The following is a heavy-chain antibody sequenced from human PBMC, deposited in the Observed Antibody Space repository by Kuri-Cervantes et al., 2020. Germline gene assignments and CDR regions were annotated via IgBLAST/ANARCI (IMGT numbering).Heavy chain of an antibody. CDR1: GYTFTGYY. Sequence: ASVKVSCKASGYTFTGYYMHWVRQAPGQGLEWMGWISAYNGNTNYAQKLQGRVTMTTDTSTSTAYMELRSLRSDDTAVYYCAREDFWSGYDYWGQGTLVTVSS. CDR2: ISAYNGNT. D-gene: IGHD3-3*01. V-gene: IGHV1-18*04. J-gene: IGHJ4*02. CDR3: AREDFWSGYDY.